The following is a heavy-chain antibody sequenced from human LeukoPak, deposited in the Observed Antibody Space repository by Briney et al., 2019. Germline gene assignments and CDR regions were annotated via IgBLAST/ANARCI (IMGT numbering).Heavy chain of an antibody. V-gene: IGHV4-34*01. CDR3: ARRNPMVRGVKSTWFDP. CDR2: INHSGST. D-gene: IGHD3-10*01. J-gene: IGHJ5*02. Sequence: PSETLSLTCAVYGGSFSGYYWSWIRQPPGKGLEWIGEINHSGSTNYNPSLKSRVTISVDTSKNQFSLKLSSVTAAYTAVYYCARRNPMVRGVKSTWFDPWGQGTLVTVSS. CDR1: GGSFSGYY.